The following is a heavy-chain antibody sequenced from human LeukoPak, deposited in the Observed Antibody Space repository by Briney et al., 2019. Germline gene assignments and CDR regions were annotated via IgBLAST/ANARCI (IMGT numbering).Heavy chain of an antibody. J-gene: IGHJ6*03. CDR2: ISSSSSTI. CDR1: GFTFSSYS. Sequence: SGGSLRLSCAASGFTFSSYSMNWVRQAPGKGLEWVSCISSSSSTIYYADSVKGRFTISRDNAKNSLYLQMNSLRAEDTAVYYCARVDPTTGYYYYMDVWGKGTTVTVSS. CDR3: ARVDPTTGYYYYMDV. D-gene: IGHD4-17*01. V-gene: IGHV3-48*01.